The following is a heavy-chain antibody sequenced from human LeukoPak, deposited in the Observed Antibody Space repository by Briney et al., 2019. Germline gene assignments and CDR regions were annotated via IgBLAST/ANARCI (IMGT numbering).Heavy chain of an antibody. J-gene: IGHJ4*02. CDR3: ARTVGGYYDSSGYYNDY. CDR1: GGSVSSGSYY. Sequence: NTSETLSLTCTVSGGSVSSGSYYWSWIRQPPGKGPEWIGYIYYSGSTNYNPSLKSRVTISVDTSKNQFSLKLSSVTAADTAVYYCARTVGGYYDSSGYYNDYWGQGTLVTVSS. CDR2: IYYSGST. V-gene: IGHV4-61*01. D-gene: IGHD3-22*01.